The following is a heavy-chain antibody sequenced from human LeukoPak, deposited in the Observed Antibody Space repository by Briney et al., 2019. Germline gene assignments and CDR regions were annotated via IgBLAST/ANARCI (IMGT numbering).Heavy chain of an antibody. D-gene: IGHD1-1*01. CDR2: ISGSGGST. CDR1: GFTFSSYA. V-gene: IGHV3-23*01. Sequence: GGSLRLSCAASGFTFSSYAMSWVRQAPGKGLEWVSAISGSGGSTYYADSVKGRFTISRDNAKNSLYLQMNSLRAEDTAVYFCARDPARTDLDYWGQGTLVTVSS. CDR3: ARDPARTDLDY. J-gene: IGHJ4*02.